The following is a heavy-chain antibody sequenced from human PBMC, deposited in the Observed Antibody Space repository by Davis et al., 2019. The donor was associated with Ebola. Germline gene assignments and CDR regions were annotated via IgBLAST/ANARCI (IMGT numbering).Heavy chain of an antibody. CDR3: ARDFDGDYRFSYYYYGMDV. J-gene: IGHJ6*02. CDR2: IIPILGIA. V-gene: IGHV1-69*04. D-gene: IGHD4-17*01. Sequence: SVKVSCKASGGTFRSYAISWVRQAPGQGLEWMGRIIPILGIANYAQKLQGRVTMTTDTSTSTAYMELRSLRSDDTAVYYCARDFDGDYRFSYYYYGMDVWGQGTTVTVSS. CDR1: GGTFRSYA.